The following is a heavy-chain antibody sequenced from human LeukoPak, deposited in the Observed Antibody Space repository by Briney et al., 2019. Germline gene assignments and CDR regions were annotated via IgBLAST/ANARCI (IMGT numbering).Heavy chain of an antibody. V-gene: IGHV4-4*07. Sequence: SETLSLTCTVSGGSISSYYWSWIRQPAGKGLEWIGRIYTSGSTNYNPSLKSRVTMSVDTSKNQFSLKLSSVAAADTAVYYCARDLRVTTIRYYYYGMDVWGQGTTVTVSS. D-gene: IGHD4-11*01. CDR1: GGSISSYY. J-gene: IGHJ6*02. CDR3: ARDLRVTTIRYYYYGMDV. CDR2: IYTSGST.